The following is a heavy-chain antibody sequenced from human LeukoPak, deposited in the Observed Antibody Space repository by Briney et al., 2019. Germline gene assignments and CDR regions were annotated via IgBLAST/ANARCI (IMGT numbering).Heavy chain of an antibody. J-gene: IGHJ3*02. CDR2: IYPGDSDT. CDR3: ARPPSSYYDQPPPHDAFDI. D-gene: IGHD3-3*01. V-gene: IGHV5-51*01. CDR1: GSRFTSYW. Sequence: GESLKISCKGSGSRFTSYWIGWVRQMPGKGLEWMGIIYPGDSDTRYSPSFQGQVTISADKSISTAYLQWSSLKASDTAMYYCARPPSSYYDQPPPHDAFDIWGQGTMVTVSS.